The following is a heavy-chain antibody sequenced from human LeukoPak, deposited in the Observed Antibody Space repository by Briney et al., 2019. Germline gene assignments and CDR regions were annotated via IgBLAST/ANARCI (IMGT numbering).Heavy chain of an antibody. CDR1: GGSFSGYY. CDR2: INHSGST. Sequence: SETLSLTCAVYGGSFSGYYWSWIRQPPGKGLEWIGEINHSGSTNYNPSLKSRVTISVDTSKNQFSLKLSSVTAADTAVYYCARVRSEDYVGKRSDFDYWGQGTLVTVSS. CDR3: ARVRSEDYVGKRSDFDY. V-gene: IGHV4-34*01. J-gene: IGHJ4*02. D-gene: IGHD4-23*01.